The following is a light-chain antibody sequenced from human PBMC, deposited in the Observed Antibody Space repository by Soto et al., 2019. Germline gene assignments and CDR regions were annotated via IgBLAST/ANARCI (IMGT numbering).Light chain of an antibody. CDR3: QHYNSYSEA. Sequence: EIVLTQSPGTLSVSPGERGTLSCRASQSVSSGYLAWYQQKPGQAPSLLIYSAFSRATGIPDRFSASGSGTDFTVTISSLQPDDFATYYCQHYNSYSEAFGQGTTVELK. CDR2: SAF. CDR1: QSVSSGY. J-gene: IGKJ1*01. V-gene: IGKV3-20*01.